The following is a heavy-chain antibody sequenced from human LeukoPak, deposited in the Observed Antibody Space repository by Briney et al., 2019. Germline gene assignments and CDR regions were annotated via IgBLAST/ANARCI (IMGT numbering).Heavy chain of an antibody. CDR3: ATPSLSKYVVAASEAFDI. J-gene: IGHJ3*02. D-gene: IGHD2-15*01. CDR2: VDPEDGET. V-gene: IGHV1-24*01. CDR1: GYTLTELS. Sequence: ASVKVSCKVSGYTLTELSMHWVRQAPGKGLEWMGGVDPEDGETIYAQKFQGRVTMTEDTSTDTAYMELSSLRSEDTAVYYCATPSLSKYVVAASEAFDIWGQGTMVTVSS.